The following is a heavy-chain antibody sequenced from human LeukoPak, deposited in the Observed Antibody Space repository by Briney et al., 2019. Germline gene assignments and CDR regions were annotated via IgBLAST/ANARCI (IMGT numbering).Heavy chain of an antibody. V-gene: IGHV3-74*01. D-gene: IGHD5-18*01. Sequence: GGSLRLSCAASGFTFSSYWMHWVRQAPGKGLVWVSRINSDGSSTSYADSVKGRFTISRDNAKNTLYLQMNSLRAEDTAVYYCAKDRIQLGLPDYWGQGTLVTVSS. J-gene: IGHJ4*02. CDR2: INSDGSST. CDR1: GFTFSSYW. CDR3: AKDRIQLGLPDY.